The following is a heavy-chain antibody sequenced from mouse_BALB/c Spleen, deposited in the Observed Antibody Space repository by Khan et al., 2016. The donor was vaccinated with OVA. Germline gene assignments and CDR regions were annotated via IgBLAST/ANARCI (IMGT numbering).Heavy chain of an antibody. CDR2: ISSAATYT. D-gene: IGHD1-3*01. V-gene: IGHV5-9-1*01. Sequence: EVELVESGGGLEEPGGSLKLSCAASGFTFSSFVMSWVRQTPEKRLEWVATISSAATYTYYPDSVKGRFTISRDNAKKTLYLQMNSLRTDDTAISYCTNVIYCWFAYWGPGTPVTVSS. CDR3: TNVIYCWFAY. J-gene: IGHJ3*01. CDR1: GFTFSSFV.